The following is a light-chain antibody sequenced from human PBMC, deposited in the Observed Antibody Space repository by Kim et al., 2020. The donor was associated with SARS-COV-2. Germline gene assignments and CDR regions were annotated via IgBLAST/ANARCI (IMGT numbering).Light chain of an antibody. CDR3: QQSYSTVWT. J-gene: IGKJ1*01. Sequence: DIQMTQSPSSLSASVGDRVTITCRASQSISSYLNWYQQKPGEAPKLLIYAASSLQSGVPSRFSGSGSGTDFTLTISSLQPEDFATYYCQQSYSTVWTFGQGTKVDIK. CDR1: QSISSY. CDR2: AAS. V-gene: IGKV1-39*01.